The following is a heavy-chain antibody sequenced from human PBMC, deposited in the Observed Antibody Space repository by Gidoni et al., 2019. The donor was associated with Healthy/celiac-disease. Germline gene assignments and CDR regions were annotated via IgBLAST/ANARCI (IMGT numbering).Heavy chain of an antibody. Sequence: QVQLVESGGGVVQPGRSLRLSCAASGFTFSRYGMHWVRQAPGKGLEWVAVIWYDGSNKYYADSVKGRFTISRDNSKNTLYLQMNSLRAEDTAVYYCARPGDTYYYDSSGYYSDWGQGTLVTVSS. V-gene: IGHV3-33*01. CDR1: GFTFSRYG. D-gene: IGHD3-22*01. J-gene: IGHJ4*02. CDR3: ARPGDTYYYDSSGYYSD. CDR2: IWYDGSNK.